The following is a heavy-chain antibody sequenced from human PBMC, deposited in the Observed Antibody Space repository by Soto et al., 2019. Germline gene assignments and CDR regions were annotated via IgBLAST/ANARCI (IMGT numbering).Heavy chain of an antibody. J-gene: IGHJ4*02. V-gene: IGHV4-4*07. CDR1: GGSISSYY. Sequence: SETLTLTCTVSGGSISSYYWSWIRQPAGKGLEWIGRIYTSGSTNYNPSLKSRVTMSVDTSKNQFSLNLSSVTAADTAVYYCARGQEITATTYYFDYWGQGTLVTVSS. CDR2: IYTSGST. CDR3: ARGQEITATTYYFDY. D-gene: IGHD1-7*01.